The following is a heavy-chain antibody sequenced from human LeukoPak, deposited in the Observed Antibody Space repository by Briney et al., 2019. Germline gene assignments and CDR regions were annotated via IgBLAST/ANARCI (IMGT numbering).Heavy chain of an antibody. J-gene: IGHJ5*02. CDR2: ISSSSGYI. D-gene: IGHD6-19*01. V-gene: IGHV3-21*01. CDR3: AREDYGSGWTGWFDP. Sequence: PGGSLRFSWASSGCTLGLYTMNGGRQAPGQGREWFRSISSSSGYIYYADSVKGRFTISRDNAENSLYLQMNSLRAEDTAIYFCAREDYGSGWTGWFDPWGQGTLVTVSS. CDR1: GCTLGLYT.